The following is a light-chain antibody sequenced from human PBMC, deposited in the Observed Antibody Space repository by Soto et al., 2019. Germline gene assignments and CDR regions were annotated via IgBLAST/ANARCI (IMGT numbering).Light chain of an antibody. CDR1: TSDVGGYEY. CDR2: EVN. CDR3: SSFAGANIWV. V-gene: IGLV2-8*01. Sequence: QSGLTQPPSASGSPGQSVTISCTGSTSDVGGYEYVSWYQQHPGKAPKLMIFEVNKRPSGVPNRFSGSKSGNTASLTVSGLQSEDEASYYCSSFAGANIWVFGGGTKVTVL. J-gene: IGLJ3*02.